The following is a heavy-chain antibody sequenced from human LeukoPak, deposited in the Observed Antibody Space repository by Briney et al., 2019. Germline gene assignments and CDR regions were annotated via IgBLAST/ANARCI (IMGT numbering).Heavy chain of an antibody. J-gene: IGHJ4*02. CDR1: GYTFTGYY. V-gene: IGHV1-2*02. CDR3: ARESDRYYDSSGPDGY. CDR2: INPNSGGT. D-gene: IGHD3-22*01. Sequence: ASVKVSCKASGYTFTGYYMHWVRQAPGQGLEWMGWINPNSGGTNYAQKFQGRVTMTRDTSISTAYMELSRHRSDDTAVYYCARESDRYYDSSGPDGYWGQGTLVTVSS.